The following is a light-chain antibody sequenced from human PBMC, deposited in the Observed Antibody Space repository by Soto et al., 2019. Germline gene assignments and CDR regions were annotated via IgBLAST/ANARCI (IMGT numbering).Light chain of an antibody. V-gene: IGLV1-47*01. J-gene: IGLJ3*02. CDR1: SSNIGRNY. CDR2: RNN. Sequence: QSVLTQTPSTSATPGQRVTISCSGSSSNIGRNYVFWYQQFPGTAPKLLICRNNQRPSGVPDRFSGSKSGTSASLAISGLRSEDEADYYCAAWGDRLRGRVFGGGTKLTVL. CDR3: AAWGDRLRGRV.